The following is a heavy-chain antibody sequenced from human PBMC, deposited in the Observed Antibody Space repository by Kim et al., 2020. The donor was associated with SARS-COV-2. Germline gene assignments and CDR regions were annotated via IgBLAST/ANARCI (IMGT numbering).Heavy chain of an antibody. CDR1: GFSSRNYW. CDR3: ASLDTATFWGSSD. Sequence: GGSLRLSCVASGFSSRNYWLSWVRKAPGKGLEWVAMIKKDGSEKYYVDSMKGRLIISIDNAKNSMYLQMNSLRAEDTAVYYCASLDTATFWGSSDWGQGTLVTTSS. V-gene: IGHV3-7*03. D-gene: IGHD5-18*01. J-gene: IGHJ4*02. CDR2: IKKDGSEK.